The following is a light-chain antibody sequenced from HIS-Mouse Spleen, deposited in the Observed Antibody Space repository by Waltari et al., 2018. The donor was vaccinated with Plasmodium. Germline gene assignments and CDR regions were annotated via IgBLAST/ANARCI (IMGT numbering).Light chain of an antibody. Sequence: QSVLTQPPSVSAAPGQKVTISCSGSSSKLGNTYVSWYQQRPGTALKLLIYDNNKRPSGIPDRFSGSKSGTSATLSITGLQTGDEADYYCGTWDSSLSAGVFGGGTKLTVL. V-gene: IGLV1-51*01. J-gene: IGLJ3*02. CDR3: GTWDSSLSAGV. CDR2: DNN. CDR1: SSKLGNTY.